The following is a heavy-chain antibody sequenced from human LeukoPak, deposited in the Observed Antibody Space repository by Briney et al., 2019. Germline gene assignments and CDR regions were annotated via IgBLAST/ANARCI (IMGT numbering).Heavy chain of an antibody. J-gene: IGHJ4*02. D-gene: IGHD3/OR15-3a*01. CDR2: ITNNGGYT. V-gene: IGHV3-64*01. Sequence: GGSLRLSCAASGFSFSSSAMHWVRQAPGKGLEYVSAITNNGGYTYYANSVKGRFTISRDNSKNTLYLQMGSLRTEDTAVYYCAGASPDDFYDYWGQGTLVTVSS. CDR3: AGASPDDFYDY. CDR1: GFSFSSSA.